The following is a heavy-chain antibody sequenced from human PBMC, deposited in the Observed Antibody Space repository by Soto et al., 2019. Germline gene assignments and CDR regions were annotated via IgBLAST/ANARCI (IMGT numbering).Heavy chain of an antibody. J-gene: IGHJ5*02. V-gene: IGHV4-59*01. CDR2: IYYSGST. D-gene: IGHD3-3*01. CDR3: ARAPYYDFWSGYSDWFDP. CDR1: GGSISSYY. Sequence: SETLSLTCTVSGGSISSYYWSWSRQPPGKGLEWIGYIYYSGSTNYNPSLKSRVTISVDTSKNQFSLKLSSVTAADTAVYYCARAPYYDFWSGYSDWFDPWGQGTLVTVSS.